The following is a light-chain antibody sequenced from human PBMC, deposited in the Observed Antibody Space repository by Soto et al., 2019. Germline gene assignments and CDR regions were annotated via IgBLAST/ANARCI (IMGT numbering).Light chain of an antibody. CDR1: SSDVGSTGF. V-gene: IGLV2-14*01. J-gene: IGLJ2*01. CDR2: EVN. CDR3: SSYTASDTI. Sequence: QSALTQPASVSGSPGQSITISCTGTSSDVGSTGFVSWYQLHPSKAPKLMIYEVNTRPSGVSNRFSGSKSGNTASLTISGLQAEDEAHYYCSSYTASDTIFGGGTQLTVL.